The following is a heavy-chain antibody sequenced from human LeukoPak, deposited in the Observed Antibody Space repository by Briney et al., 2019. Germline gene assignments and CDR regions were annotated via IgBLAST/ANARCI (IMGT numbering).Heavy chain of an antibody. CDR2: ISSSSSYT. J-gene: IGHJ5*02. Sequence: GGSLRLSCAASGFTFSDYYMSWIRQAPGKGLEGVSYISSSSSYTNYADSVKGRFTISRDNAKNSLYLQMNSLRAEDTAVYYCARGYYYGSGSPEYWFDPWGQGTLVTVSS. D-gene: IGHD3-10*01. V-gene: IGHV3-11*05. CDR1: GFTFSDYY. CDR3: ARGYYYGSGSPEYWFDP.